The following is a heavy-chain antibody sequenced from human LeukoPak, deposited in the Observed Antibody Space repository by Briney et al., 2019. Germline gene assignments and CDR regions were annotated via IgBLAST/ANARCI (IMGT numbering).Heavy chain of an antibody. D-gene: IGHD2-15*01. V-gene: IGHV3-7*01. CDR3: ARDRVVVVAATRNYYYYYMDV. CDR2: IKQDGSEK. CDR1: GFTFSNYW. J-gene: IGHJ6*03. Sequence: GGSLRLSCAASGFTFSNYWVSWVRQAPGKGLEWVANIKQDGSEKYYVDSVKGRFTISRDNAKNSLYLQMNSLRAEDTAVYYCARDRVVVVAATRNYYYYYMDVWGKGTTVTVFS.